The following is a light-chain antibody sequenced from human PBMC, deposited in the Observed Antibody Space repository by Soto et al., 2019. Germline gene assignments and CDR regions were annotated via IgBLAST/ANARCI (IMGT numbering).Light chain of an antibody. J-gene: IGLJ2*01. Sequence: QSVLTQSPSASASLGASVKLTCTLSSGHSTYAIAWHQQQPEKGPRYLMKVNSDGSHSKGDGIPDRFSGSSSGAERYLTISSLQSEDEADYYCQTGGTGTPFGGGTKLTVL. CDR1: SGHSTYA. CDR2: VNSDGSH. CDR3: QTGGTGTP. V-gene: IGLV4-69*01.